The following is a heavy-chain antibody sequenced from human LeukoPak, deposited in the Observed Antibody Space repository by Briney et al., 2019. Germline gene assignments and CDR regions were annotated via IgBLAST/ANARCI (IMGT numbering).Heavy chain of an antibody. D-gene: IGHD3-22*01. V-gene: IGHV1-18*01. Sequence: ASVKVSCKASGYTFTSYGISWVRQAPGQGLEWMGWISAYNGNTNYAQKLQGRVTMTTDTSTSTAYMELRSLRSDDTAVYYCAREGHYYDSSGYYPYFDYWGQGTLVTVSS. CDR3: AREGHYYDSSGYYPYFDY. CDR2: ISAYNGNT. J-gene: IGHJ4*02. CDR1: GYTFTSYG.